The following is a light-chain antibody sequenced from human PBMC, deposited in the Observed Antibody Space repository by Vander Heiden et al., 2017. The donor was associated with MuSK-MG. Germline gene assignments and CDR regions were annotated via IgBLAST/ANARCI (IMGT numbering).Light chain of an antibody. CDR1: QSISRY. J-gene: IGKJ4*01. Sequence: DIQMTQSPSSMYASVGDRVTITCRASQSISRYLNWYQQKPGKAPKLLIYTASNLQSGVPSRFSGSGSGTDFTLTISSLQPEDFATYYCQQSYSTPPVTFGGGTKVEIK. V-gene: IGKV1-39*01. CDR3: QQSYSTPPVT. CDR2: TAS.